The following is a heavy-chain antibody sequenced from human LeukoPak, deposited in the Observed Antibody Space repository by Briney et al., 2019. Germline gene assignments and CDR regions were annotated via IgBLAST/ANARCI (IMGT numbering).Heavy chain of an antibody. CDR2: MNPNSGNT. Sequence: ASVKVSCKASGYTFTSYDINWVRQATGQGLEWMGWMNPNSGNTGYAQKFQGRVTMTRNTSISTAYMELSSPRSEDTAVYYCASRSRLGYCSSTRCLSMDVWGQGTTVTVSS. J-gene: IGHJ6*02. D-gene: IGHD2-2*01. CDR3: ASRSRLGYCSSTRCLSMDV. V-gene: IGHV1-8*01. CDR1: GYTFTSYD.